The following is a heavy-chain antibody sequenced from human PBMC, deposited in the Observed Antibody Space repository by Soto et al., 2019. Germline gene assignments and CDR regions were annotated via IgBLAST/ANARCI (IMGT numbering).Heavy chain of an antibody. CDR2: IYHSGST. CDR3: ASVGDGGWYYYFGY. J-gene: IGHJ4*02. V-gene: IGHV4-30-2*01. CDR1: GGSISSGGYS. Sequence: QLQLQESGSGLVKPSQTLSLTCAVSGGSISSGGYSWSWIRQPPGKGLEWIGYIYHSGSTYYNPSLKSRGTIAGDRAKNQFSLKLSSVTAADTAVYYWASVGDGGWYYYFGYWGQGSLVTVSS. D-gene: IGHD6-19*01.